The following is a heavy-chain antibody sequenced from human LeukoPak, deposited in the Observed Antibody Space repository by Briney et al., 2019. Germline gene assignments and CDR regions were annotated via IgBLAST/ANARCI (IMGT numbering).Heavy chain of an antibody. V-gene: IGHV3-11*04. J-gene: IGHJ4*02. D-gene: IGHD6-13*01. CDR1: GFTFSDYY. CDR2: ISRSGTTI. Sequence: PGGSLRLSCAASGFTFSDYYMTWIRQAPGKGLGWVSYISRSGTTIYYADSVKGRFTISRDNAQNSLYLQMNSLRAEDTAVYYCARLSEQQDYFDCWGQGALVTVSS. CDR3: ARLSEQQDYFDC.